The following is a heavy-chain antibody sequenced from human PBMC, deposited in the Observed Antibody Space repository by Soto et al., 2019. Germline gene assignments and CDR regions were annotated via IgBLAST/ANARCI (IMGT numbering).Heavy chain of an antibody. CDR3: ARHATRSYDY. CDR2: IYYNGNT. V-gene: IGHV4-59*08. J-gene: IGHJ4*02. CDR1: RGSISTYY. Sequence: SETLSLTCTVSRGSISTYYWSWIRQPPGKGLECIGYIYYNGNTNYNPSLKSRVTISVDTSKNQFTLNLNSVTAADTAVYYCARHATRSYDYWGQGTLLTVSS.